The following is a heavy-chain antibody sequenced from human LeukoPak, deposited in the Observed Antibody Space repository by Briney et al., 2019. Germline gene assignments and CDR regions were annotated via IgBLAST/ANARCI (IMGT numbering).Heavy chain of an antibody. Sequence: ASVKVSCKASGYTFTSYDINWVRQATGQGLEWMGWMNPNSGNTGYAQKLQGRVTMTTDTSTSTAYMELRSLRSDDTAVYYCARDGDYGDHGEVWGQGTLVTVSS. V-gene: IGHV1-8*02. CDR3: ARDGDYGDHGEV. CDR2: MNPNSGNT. CDR1: GYTFTSYD. D-gene: IGHD4-17*01. J-gene: IGHJ4*02.